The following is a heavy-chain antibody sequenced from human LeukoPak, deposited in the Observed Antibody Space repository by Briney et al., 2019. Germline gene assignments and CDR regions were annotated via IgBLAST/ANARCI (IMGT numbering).Heavy chain of an antibody. CDR1: GGSFSGYY. V-gene: IGHV4-34*01. J-gene: IGHJ5*02. CDR2: INHSGST. Sequence: SETLSLTCAVYGGSFSGYYWSWIRQPPGKGLEWIGEINHSGSTNYNPSLKSRVTISVDTSKNQFSLKLSSVTAADTAVYYCASRLNMVRGVQSYSFDPWGQGTLVTVSS. CDR3: ASRLNMVRGVQSYSFDP. D-gene: IGHD3-10*01.